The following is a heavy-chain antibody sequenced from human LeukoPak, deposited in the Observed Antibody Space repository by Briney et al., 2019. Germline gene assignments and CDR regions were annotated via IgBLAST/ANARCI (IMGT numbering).Heavy chain of an antibody. D-gene: IGHD5-12*01. J-gene: IGHJ4*02. CDR2: INPNSGGS. V-gene: IGHV1-2*02. CDR3: ARGPRYGESGYDLGPY. Sequence: ASVKVSCKASGYTFTSYYIHWMRQAPGQGLEWVGWINPNSGGSHYARRFQGRVTMTSDTSINTGYMELTSLTTDDTAAYYCARGPRYGESGYDLGPYWGQGTLVTVSS. CDR1: GYTFTSYY.